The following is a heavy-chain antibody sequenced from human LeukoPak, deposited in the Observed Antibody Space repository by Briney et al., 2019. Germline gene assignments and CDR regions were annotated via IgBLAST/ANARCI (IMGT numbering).Heavy chain of an antibody. CDR2: ISSSTSTI. CDR1: GYTFSSYG. J-gene: IGHJ4*02. CDR3: ARARSSGYYNHSDN. Sequence: GGSLRLSCAASGYTFSSYGMNWVRDAPGKGLEWLSYISSSTSTIYYTDSAKGRFTLSRDNAKNSLYLQMNSQRAEDTAVYYCARARSSGYYNHSDNWGEGTLVTVSS. V-gene: IGHV3-48*01. D-gene: IGHD3-22*01.